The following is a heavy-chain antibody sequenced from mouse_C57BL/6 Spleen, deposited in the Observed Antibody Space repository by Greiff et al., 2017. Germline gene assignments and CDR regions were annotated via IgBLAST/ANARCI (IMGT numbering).Heavy chain of an antibody. CDR1: GYTFTSYW. J-gene: IGHJ3*01. CDR3: ARRGLYPAWFAY. D-gene: IGHD2-12*01. CDR2: IDPSDSET. V-gene: IGHV1-52*01. Sequence: QVQLQQPGAELVRPGSSVKLSCKASGYTFTSYWMHWVKQRPIQGLEWIGNIDPSDSETHYNQKFTDKATLTVDKSSSTAYMQLSSLTSEDSAVYYWARRGLYPAWFAYWGQGTLVTVSA.